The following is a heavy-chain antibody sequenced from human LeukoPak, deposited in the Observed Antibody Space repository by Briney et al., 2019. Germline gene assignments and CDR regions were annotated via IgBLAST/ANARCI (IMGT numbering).Heavy chain of an antibody. CDR1: GYTFTNYY. CDR2: INPNDGRT. J-gene: IGHJ4*02. V-gene: IGHV1-46*01. D-gene: IGHD3-22*01. Sequence: GASVKVSCKASGYTFTNYYMQWVRQAPGQGLEWMGLINPNDGRTKYARKFQDRVTMTRDTSTSTVYMELSSLTSEDTAVYYCATSLWFHFDGSGYPFDYWSQGTLATVSS. CDR3: ATSLWFHFDGSGYPFDY.